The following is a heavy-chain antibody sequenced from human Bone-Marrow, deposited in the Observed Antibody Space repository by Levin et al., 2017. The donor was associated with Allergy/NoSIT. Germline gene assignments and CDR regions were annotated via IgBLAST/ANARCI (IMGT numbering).Heavy chain of an antibody. CDR3: ARGGPKHNWFDP. CDR2: VNGDGSSI. J-gene: IGHJ5*02. CDR1: GFTFSNYW. Sequence: LGESLKISCAASGFTFSNYWMHWVRQAPGEGLVWVSRVNGDGSSITYADSVKGRFTISRDNAKNTLYLQMNSLRAEDTAVYYCARGGPKHNWFDPWGQGTLVTVSS. V-gene: IGHV3-74*01.